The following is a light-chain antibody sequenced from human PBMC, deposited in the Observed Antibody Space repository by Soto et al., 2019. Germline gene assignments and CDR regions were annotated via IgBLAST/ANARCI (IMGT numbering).Light chain of an antibody. Sequence: EIVLTQSPATLSLSPGERATLSCRASQSVSSYLAWYQQKPGQAPRLLIYDASNRATGIPARFSGSGSGTDFTLTIRCLEPEDFAVYYCQQRSNWRGSTFVPGTKGDIK. J-gene: IGKJ3*01. CDR1: QSVSSY. CDR3: QQRSNWRGST. CDR2: DAS. V-gene: IGKV3-11*01.